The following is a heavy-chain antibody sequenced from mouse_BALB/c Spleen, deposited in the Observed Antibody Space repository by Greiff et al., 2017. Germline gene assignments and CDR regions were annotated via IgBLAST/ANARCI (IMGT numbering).Heavy chain of an antibody. CDR3: ARSGYGNYVGYYAMDY. V-gene: IGHV1-87*01. D-gene: IGHD2-10*02. CDR1: GYTFTSYW. Sequence: VKLQESGAELARPGASVKLSCKASGYTFTSYWMQWVKQRPGQGLEWIGAIYPGDGDTRYTQKFKGKATLTADKSSSTAYMQLSSLASEDSAVYYCARSGYGNYVGYYAMDYWGQGTSVTVSS. J-gene: IGHJ4*01. CDR2: IYPGDGDT.